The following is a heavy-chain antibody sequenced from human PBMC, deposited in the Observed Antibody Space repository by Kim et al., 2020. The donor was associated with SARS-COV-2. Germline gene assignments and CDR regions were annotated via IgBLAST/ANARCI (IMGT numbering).Heavy chain of an antibody. CDR3: AKDMGITIFGVVNPFDY. J-gene: IGHJ4*01. Sequence: GGSLRLSCAASGFTFDDYAMHWVRQAPGKGLEWVSGISWNSGSIGYADSVKGRFTISRDNAKNSLYLQMNSLRAEDTALYYCAKDMGITIFGVVNPFDY. V-gene: IGHV3-9*01. D-gene: IGHD3-3*01. CDR2: ISWNSGSI. CDR1: GFTFDDYA.